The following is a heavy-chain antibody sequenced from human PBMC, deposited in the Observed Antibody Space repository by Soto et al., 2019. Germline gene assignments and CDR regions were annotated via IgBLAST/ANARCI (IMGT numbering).Heavy chain of an antibody. CDR1: GMNFGGYW. CDR2: INTDGTST. D-gene: IGHD2-2*01. V-gene: IGHV3-74*01. J-gene: IGHJ4*02. Sequence: PGGSLRLSCEASGMNFGGYWMHWVRKGPGKGLGWVSEINTDGTSTNYDDALKGRFTISRDNARDTLYLQMNSLSVEDTAVYYCATLSASVDFWGQGTLVTVSS. CDR3: ATLSASVDF.